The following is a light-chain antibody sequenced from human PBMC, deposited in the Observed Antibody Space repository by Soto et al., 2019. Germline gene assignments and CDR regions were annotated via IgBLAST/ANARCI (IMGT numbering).Light chain of an antibody. CDR2: TND. CDR1: SSNIGGNT. CDR3: AAWDDSLKGVV. J-gene: IGLJ2*01. V-gene: IGLV1-44*01. Sequence: QLVLTQPPSASGTPGQRVTISCSGSSSNIGGNTVNWFQQLPGTAPKLLIYTNDQRPSGVPDRFSGSKSGTSASLAISGLRSEDEADYHCAAWDDSLKGVVFGGGTKVTVL.